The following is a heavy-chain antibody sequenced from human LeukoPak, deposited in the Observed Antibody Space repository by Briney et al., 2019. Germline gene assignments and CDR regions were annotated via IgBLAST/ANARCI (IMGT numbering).Heavy chain of an antibody. J-gene: IGHJ4*02. Sequence: KTSGTLSLTCTVSGGSISRYYWSWIRQPPGKGLVWIGYIYYSGSTNYNPSLKSRVTISVHTSKNQFSLKLSSVTAADTAVYYCASVSGGSYSGSVDSRGQGTLVTVSS. CDR1: GGSISRYY. D-gene: IGHD1-26*01. CDR3: ASVSGGSYSGSVDS. CDR2: IYYSGST. V-gene: IGHV4-59*01.